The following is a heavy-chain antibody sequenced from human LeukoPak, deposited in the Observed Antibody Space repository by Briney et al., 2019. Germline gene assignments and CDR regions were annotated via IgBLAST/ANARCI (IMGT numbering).Heavy chain of an antibody. CDR2: TYYRSKWYN. D-gene: IGHD1-26*01. V-gene: IGHV6-1*01. J-gene: IGHJ4*02. Sequence: SQTLSLTCAISGDSVSSISAAWTWIRQSPSRGLQWLGRTYYRSKWYNDYAVSVKSRITINPDTSKNQFSLQLNSVTPEDTAVYFCARELIHRGGSYPDYWGQGTLVTVSS. CDR3: ARELIHRGGSYPDY. CDR1: GDSVSSISAA.